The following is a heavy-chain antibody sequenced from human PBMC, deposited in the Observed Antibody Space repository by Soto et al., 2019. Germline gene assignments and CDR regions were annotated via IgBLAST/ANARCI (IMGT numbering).Heavy chain of an antibody. CDR2: IYYSGST. CDR3: ARAGSVPRTNWFDP. D-gene: IGHD6-6*01. CDR1: GGSISSGGYY. Sequence: SETLSLTCTVSGGSISSGGYYWSWIRQHPGKGLEWIGYIYYSGSTYYNPSLKSRVTISVDTSKNQFSLKLSSVTAADTAVYYCARAGSVPRTNWFDPWGQGTLVTSPQ. V-gene: IGHV4-31*03. J-gene: IGHJ5*02.